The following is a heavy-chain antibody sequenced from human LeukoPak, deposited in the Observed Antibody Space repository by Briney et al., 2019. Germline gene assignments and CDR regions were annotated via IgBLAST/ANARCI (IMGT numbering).Heavy chain of an antibody. CDR1: GFTLRSNY. V-gene: IGHV3-53*01. CDR3: ARADGYSSWFVH. D-gene: IGHD5-18*01. Sequence: GGSLRLSCAASGFTLRSNYMSWVRQAPGKGLEWVSVMYSGDSTYYDDSVKGRFTISRDNSKNTLDLQMNSLRAEDTAVYYCARADGYSSWFVHWGQGTLVTVSS. CDR2: MYSGDST. J-gene: IGHJ5*02.